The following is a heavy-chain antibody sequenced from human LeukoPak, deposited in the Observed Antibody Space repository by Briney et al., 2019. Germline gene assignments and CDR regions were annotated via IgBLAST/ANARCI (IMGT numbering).Heavy chain of an antibody. Sequence: GGSLRLSCVVSGFNSEDHAMHWVRQAPGKGLEWVSGIYWSSSGTGYADSVKGRFPVSRDSAKNSLYLQMNSLRPEDTALYYCVKDMNPGGADVWGQGTTVTVSS. CDR1: GFNSEDHA. CDR2: IYWSSSGT. V-gene: IGHV3-9*02. CDR3: VKDMNPGGADV. J-gene: IGHJ6*02. D-gene: IGHD3-10*01.